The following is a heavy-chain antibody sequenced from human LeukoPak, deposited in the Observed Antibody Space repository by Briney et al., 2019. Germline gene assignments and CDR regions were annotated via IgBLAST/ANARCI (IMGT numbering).Heavy chain of an antibody. CDR2: IGHDATKI. CDR3: AKDHVTWGNRYFDH. J-gene: IGHJ4*02. V-gene: IGHV3-30*02. Sequence: GWSLRLSCASCRFIFSTYRMDRVRQAPGKGLERVAFIGHDATKIYYADSVQGRFTISRDNSKNTLYLEMNSLSGEDTALYYCAKDHVTWGNRYFDHWGQGTLGTVSS. CDR1: RFIFSTYR. D-gene: IGHD3-16*01.